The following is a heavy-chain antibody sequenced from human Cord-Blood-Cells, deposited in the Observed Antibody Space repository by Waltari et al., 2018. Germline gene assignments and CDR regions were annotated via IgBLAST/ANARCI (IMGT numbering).Heavy chain of an antibody. CDR3: AKGISYSSSWYADDAFDI. J-gene: IGHJ3*02. CDR1: GFTFDDYA. Sequence: EVQLVESGGGLVQPGRSLRLSCAASGFTFDDYAMHWVRQAPGKGLEWVSGISWNSGSIGYADSVKGRFTISRDNAKNSLYLQMNSLRAEDTALYYCAKGISYSSSWYADDAFDIWGQGTMVTVSS. V-gene: IGHV3-9*01. CDR2: ISWNSGSI. D-gene: IGHD6-13*01.